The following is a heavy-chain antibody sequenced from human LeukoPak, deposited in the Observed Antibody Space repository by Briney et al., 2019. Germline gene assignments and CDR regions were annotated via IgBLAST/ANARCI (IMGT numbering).Heavy chain of an antibody. Sequence: SETLSLTCAVYGGSFSGYYWSWIRQPPGEGLEWIGEINHSGSTNYNPSLKSRVTISVDTSKNQFSLKLSSVTAADTAVYYCARGGEENWFDPWGQGTLVTVSS. V-gene: IGHV4-34*01. J-gene: IGHJ5*02. CDR2: INHSGST. CDR1: GGSFSGYY. CDR3: ARGGEENWFDP.